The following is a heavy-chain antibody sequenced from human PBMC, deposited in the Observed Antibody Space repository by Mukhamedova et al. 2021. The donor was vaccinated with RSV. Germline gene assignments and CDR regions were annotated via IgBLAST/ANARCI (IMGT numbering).Heavy chain of an antibody. CDR3: ARDPKYSSGWYGDSYFDY. D-gene: IGHD6-19*01. Sequence: KQDGSEKYYVDSAKGRLTISRDNAKNSLYLQMNSLRAEDTAVYYCARDPKYSSGWYGDSYFDYWGQGTLVTVSS. V-gene: IGHV3-7*03. J-gene: IGHJ4*02. CDR2: KQDGSEK.